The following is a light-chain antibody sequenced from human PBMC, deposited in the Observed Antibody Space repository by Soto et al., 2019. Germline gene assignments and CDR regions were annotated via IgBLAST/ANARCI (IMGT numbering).Light chain of an antibody. Sequence: EIVMTQSPATLSVPPGEGATLSCRASQSVGRDLAWYQQKPGQAPRLLIYGASTRATGIPARFTGSGSGTEFTLAINSLQSEGFAVYWCQQYNTWPPTFGPGTTVDIK. CDR3: QQYNTWPPT. V-gene: IGKV3-15*01. CDR2: GAS. CDR1: QSVGRD. J-gene: IGKJ3*01.